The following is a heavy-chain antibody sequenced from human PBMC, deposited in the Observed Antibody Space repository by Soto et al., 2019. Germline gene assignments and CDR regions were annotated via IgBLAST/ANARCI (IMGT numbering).Heavy chain of an antibody. V-gene: IGHV4-39*01. J-gene: IGHJ4*02. CDR2: IYYSGNT. D-gene: IGHD2-2*01. CDR1: GGSVYSSRNY. CDR3: ARLNRGGCSSPSCHVEF. Sequence: SETLSVTCAASGGSVYSSRNYWAWIRQPPGKGLEWIGTIYYSGNTYYSLSLKSRVTISVDTSKNQFSLNLSSMTAADTAVYYCARLNRGGCSSPSCHVEFSGQGTLVTVS.